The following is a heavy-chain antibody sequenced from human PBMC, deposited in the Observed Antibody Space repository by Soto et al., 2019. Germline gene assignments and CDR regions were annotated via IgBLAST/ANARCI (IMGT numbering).Heavy chain of an antibody. D-gene: IGHD4-17*01. J-gene: IGHJ5*02. CDR1: GGSISSSSYY. CDR2: IYYSGST. V-gene: IGHV4-39*01. Sequence: SETLSLTCTVSGGSISSSSYYWGWIRQPPGKGLEWIGSIYYSGSTYYNPSLKSRVTISVDTSKNQFSLKLSSVTAADTAVYYCARLTTVTTYWFDPWGQGTLVTLSS. CDR3: ARLTTVTTYWFDP.